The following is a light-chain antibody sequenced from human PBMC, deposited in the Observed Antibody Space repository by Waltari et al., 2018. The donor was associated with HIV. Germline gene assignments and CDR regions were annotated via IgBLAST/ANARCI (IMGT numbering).Light chain of an antibody. CDR2: GAS. J-gene: IGKJ1*01. CDR1: QSVRTN. V-gene: IGKV3-15*01. CDR3: QQYDYWPPWT. Sequence: LLTQSPATLSVSPGDRTTLSCRASQSVRTNLAWYQQRPGQPPRLLIYGASTRATGIAARFSGSGSGTEFTLTINSLHSEDYAVYYCQQYDYWPPWTFGQGTKVEMK.